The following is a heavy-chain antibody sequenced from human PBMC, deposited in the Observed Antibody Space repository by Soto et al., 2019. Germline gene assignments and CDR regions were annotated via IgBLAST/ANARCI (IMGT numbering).Heavy chain of an antibody. CDR3: AHMDDYDDHQQRWFDP. CDR2: ICWDDDK. D-gene: IGHD4-17*01. CDR1: GFSVTSDGVA. J-gene: IGHJ5*02. V-gene: IGHV2-5*02. Sequence: QITLRESGPTLVKPTETLTLTCTFSGFSVTSDGVAVAWIRQPPGKGLEWLALICWDDDKRYNPSLSSRLSIVADTSNNQVVLPMTDMDPVDTATYYCAHMDDYDDHQQRWFDPWGQGTPVTVSS.